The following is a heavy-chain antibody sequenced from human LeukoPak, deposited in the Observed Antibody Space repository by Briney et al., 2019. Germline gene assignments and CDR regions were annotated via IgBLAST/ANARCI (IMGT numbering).Heavy chain of an antibody. CDR3: ARKVYSGYDRLYYFDY. CDR1: GYTFNDYY. V-gene: IGHV7-4-1*02. D-gene: IGHD5-12*01. CDR2: INTNTGNP. J-gene: IGHJ4*02. Sequence: GASVKVSCKASGYTFNDYYMHWVRQAPGQGPEWMGCINTNTGNPTYAQGFTGRFVFSLDTSVSTAYLQISSLKAEDTAVYYCARKVYSGYDRLYYFDYWGQGTLVTVSS.